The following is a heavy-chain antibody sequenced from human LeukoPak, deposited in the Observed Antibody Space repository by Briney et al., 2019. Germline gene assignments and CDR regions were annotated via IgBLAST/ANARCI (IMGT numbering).Heavy chain of an antibody. J-gene: IGHJ5*02. CDR2: MNHSGST. D-gene: IGHD6-19*01. Sequence: PSETLSLTCAVYGGSFSGYYWSWIRQPPGKGLEWIGEMNHSGSTNYNPSLKSRVTISVDTSKNQFSLKLSSVTAADTAVYYCATRPIVSYSRAGGPRNWFDPWGQGTLVTVSS. CDR3: ATRPIVSYSRAGGPRNWFDP. V-gene: IGHV4-34*01. CDR1: GGSFSGYY.